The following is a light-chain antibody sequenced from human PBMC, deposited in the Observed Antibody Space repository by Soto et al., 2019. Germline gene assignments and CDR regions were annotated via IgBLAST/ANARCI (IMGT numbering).Light chain of an antibody. CDR2: DAS. Sequence: EIVLTQSPATLSLSPGERATLSCRASQSVSSYFAWYQQKPGQAPNLLIYDASNRATGIPARFSGSGSGTDFTLTISSLEPEDFAVYYCQQRSNWPLTFAQGTRLEI. CDR3: QQRSNWPLT. J-gene: IGKJ5*01. V-gene: IGKV3-11*01. CDR1: QSVSSY.